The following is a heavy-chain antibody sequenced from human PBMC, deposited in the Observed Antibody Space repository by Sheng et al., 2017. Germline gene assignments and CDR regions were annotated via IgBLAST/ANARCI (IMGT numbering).Heavy chain of an antibody. V-gene: IGHV3-7*01. CDR3: ARDGPRGLDV. CDR2: IDQHGSEK. D-gene: IGHD3-10*01. J-gene: IGHJ6*02. Sequence: EVQLVESGGGLIQPGGSLRLSCAASGFPFSFYWMHWVRQAPGKGLEWVANIDQHGSEKYYVGSVEGRFSISRDNVENSVYLEVSRLSVEDTAVYYCARDGPRGLDVWGQGTTVIVSS. CDR1: GFPFSFYW.